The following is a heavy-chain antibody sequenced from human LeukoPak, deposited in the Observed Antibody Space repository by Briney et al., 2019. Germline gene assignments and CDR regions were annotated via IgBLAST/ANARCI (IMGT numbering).Heavy chain of an antibody. CDR2: IYYSGST. CDR3: ARQIVVVTAISTFDI. CDR1: GGSISSSSYY. J-gene: IGHJ3*02. Sequence: SETLSLTCTVSGGSISSSSYYWGWIRQPPGKGLEWIGSIYYSGSTYYNPSLKSRVTMSVDTSKNQCSPKLSSVTAADTAVYYCARQIVVVTAISTFDIWGQGTMVTVSS. V-gene: IGHV4-39*01. D-gene: IGHD2-21*02.